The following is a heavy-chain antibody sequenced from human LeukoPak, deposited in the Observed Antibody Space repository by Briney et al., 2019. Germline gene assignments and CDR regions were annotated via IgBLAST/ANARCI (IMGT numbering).Heavy chain of an antibody. Sequence: GGSLRLSCAASGFTFSPAWMHWVRQAPGKGLEWVSVIYSGGTTNYADSVKGRFTISRDNSKNTLFLQMNSLRAEDTAVYYCARGGYSSSWYHFDYWGQGTLVTVSS. CDR2: IYSGGTT. D-gene: IGHD6-13*01. J-gene: IGHJ4*02. CDR1: GFTFSPAW. V-gene: IGHV3-53*01. CDR3: ARGGYSSSWYHFDY.